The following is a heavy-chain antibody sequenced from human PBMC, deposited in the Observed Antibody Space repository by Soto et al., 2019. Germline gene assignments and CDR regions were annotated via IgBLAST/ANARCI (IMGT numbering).Heavy chain of an antibody. D-gene: IGHD5-12*01. Sequence: GGSLRLSCAASGFTFRSYAMSWVRQAPGQGLEWVSAISGSGGSTYYADSVKVRFTISRDNSKNTLYLQMNSLRAEDTVVYYCSNLLVATTSYYYYYMDVWGKGTTVTVSS. CDR1: GFTFRSYA. V-gene: IGHV3-23*01. CDR3: SNLLVATTSYYYYYMDV. J-gene: IGHJ6*03. CDR2: ISGSGGST.